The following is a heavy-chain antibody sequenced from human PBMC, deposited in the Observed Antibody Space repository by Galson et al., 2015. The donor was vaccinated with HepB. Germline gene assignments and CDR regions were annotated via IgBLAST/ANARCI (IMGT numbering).Heavy chain of an antibody. CDR1: GFTFSDYY. D-gene: IGHD3-22*01. V-gene: IGHV3-11*01. CDR3: ARGPQIVVVIAYYFDY. Sequence: SLRLSCAVSGFTFSDYYMSWIRQAPGKGLEWVSYISSSGSTIYYADSVKGRFTISRDNAKNSLYLQMNSLRAEDTAVYYCARGPQIVVVIAYYFDYWGQGTLVTVSS. J-gene: IGHJ4*02. CDR2: ISSSGSTI.